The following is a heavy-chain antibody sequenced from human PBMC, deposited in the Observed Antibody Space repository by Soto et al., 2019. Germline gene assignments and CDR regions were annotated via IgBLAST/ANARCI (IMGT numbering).Heavy chain of an antibody. Sequence: SETLSLTCTVSGGSVKSGSYYWTWIRQPPGKGLEWIGYIYYSGSTNYNPSLKSRVTISVDMSKNHFSLKLSSVTAADTAVYYCARSGPGGYIDYWGQGTLVTVSS. CDR2: IYYSGST. CDR1: GGSVKSGSYY. J-gene: IGHJ4*02. CDR3: ARSGPGGYIDY. D-gene: IGHD3-22*01. V-gene: IGHV4-61*03.